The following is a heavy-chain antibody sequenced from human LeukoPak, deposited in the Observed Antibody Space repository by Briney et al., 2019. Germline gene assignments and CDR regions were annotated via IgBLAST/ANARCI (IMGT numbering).Heavy chain of an antibody. J-gene: IGHJ4*02. CDR2: ISSSSSYI. CDR3: ARVVWGDYPSDY. V-gene: IGHV3-21*01. Sequence: GGSLRLSCAASGFTFSSYSMNWVRQAPGKGLEWVSSISSSSSYIYYADSVKGRFTTSRDNAKNSLYLQMNSLRAEDTAVYYCARVVWGDYPSDYWGQGTLVTVSS. CDR1: GFTFSSYS. D-gene: IGHD4-17*01.